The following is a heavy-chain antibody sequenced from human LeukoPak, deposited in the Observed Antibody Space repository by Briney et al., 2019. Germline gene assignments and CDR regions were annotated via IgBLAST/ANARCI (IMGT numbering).Heavy chain of an antibody. CDR3: ARSVPDYTRFDF. J-gene: IGHJ4*02. Sequence: GGSLRLSCVASEFTFSGYNMNWVRQAPGKGLEWVSHIGGSGANIYYADSVKGRFTISRDNAKNTLYLQMNSLRAEDTAIYYCARSVPDYTRFDFWGQGALVTVSS. D-gene: IGHD4-11*01. V-gene: IGHV3-48*01. CDR2: IGGSGANI. CDR1: EFTFSGYN.